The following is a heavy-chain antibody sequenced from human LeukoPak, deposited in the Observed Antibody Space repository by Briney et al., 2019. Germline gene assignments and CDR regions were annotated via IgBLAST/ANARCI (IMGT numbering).Heavy chain of an antibody. D-gene: IGHD4-17*01. CDR1: GFTFSTYA. Sequence: GGSLRLSCTASGFTFSTYAMTWVRQAPGKGLEWVSSIRGGGTSTFYADSVKGRFTISRDNSKNTLFLQLTSLRAEDTAVYNCARDPNGDYVGAFGMWGPGTMVTVSS. CDR2: IRGGGTST. CDR3: ARDPNGDYVGAFGM. V-gene: IGHV3-23*01. J-gene: IGHJ3*02.